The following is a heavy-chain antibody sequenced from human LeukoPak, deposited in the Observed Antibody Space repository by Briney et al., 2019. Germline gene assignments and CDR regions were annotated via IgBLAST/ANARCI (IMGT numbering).Heavy chain of an antibody. D-gene: IGHD6-13*01. Sequence: LTLSCALSGSIFGSFSLMWVLQPASTRGPWVSYICSSGTTIYYAESVKSRFSISRDNVKISLYLQMNSLIFESSAFYYCASVRSVLVMDCWGQGTTVTVSS. CDR2: ICSSGTTI. J-gene: IGHJ6*02. CDR1: GSIFGSFS. CDR3: ASVRSVLVMDC. V-gene: IGHV3-48*03.